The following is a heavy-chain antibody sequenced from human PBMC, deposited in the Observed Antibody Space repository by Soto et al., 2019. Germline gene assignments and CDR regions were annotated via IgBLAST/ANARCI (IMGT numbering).Heavy chain of an antibody. CDR1: GFTFSSYA. CDR3: ASLAGSGSYYNGNYYYGMDV. V-gene: IGHV3-30-3*01. Sequence: GGSLRLSCAASGFTFSSYAMHWVRQAPGKGLEWVAVISYDGSNKYYADSVKGRFTISRDNSKNTLYLQMNSLRAEDTAVYYCASLAGSGSYYNGNYYYGMDVWGQGTTVTVSS. CDR2: ISYDGSNK. D-gene: IGHD3-10*01. J-gene: IGHJ6*02.